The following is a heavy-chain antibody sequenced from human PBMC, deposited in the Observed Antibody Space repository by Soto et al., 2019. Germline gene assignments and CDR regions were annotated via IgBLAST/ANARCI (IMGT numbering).Heavy chain of an antibody. V-gene: IGHV3-23*01. Sequence: PGGSLRLSCAASGFTFSSYAMSWVRQAPGKGLEWVSAISGSGGSTYYADSVKGRFTISRDNSKNTLYLQMNSLRAEDTAVYYPVITMVRGDLSGFDYWGQGTLVTVSS. CDR1: GFTFSSYA. J-gene: IGHJ4*02. CDR2: ISGSGGST. CDR3: VITMVRGDLSGFDY. D-gene: IGHD3-10*01.